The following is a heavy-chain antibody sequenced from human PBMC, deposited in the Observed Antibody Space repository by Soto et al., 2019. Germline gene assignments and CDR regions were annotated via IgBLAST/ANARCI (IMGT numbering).Heavy chain of an antibody. J-gene: IGHJ4*02. CDR1: GGSISSGGYS. Sequence: SVTLSLTCAVSGGSISSGGYSWSWIRQPPGKGLEWIGYIYHSGSTYYNPSLKSRVTISVDRSKNQFSLKLSSVTAADTAVYYCARERAAGTAFDYWGQGTLVTVSS. CDR2: IYHSGST. CDR3: ARERAAGTAFDY. V-gene: IGHV4-30-2*01. D-gene: IGHD6-13*01.